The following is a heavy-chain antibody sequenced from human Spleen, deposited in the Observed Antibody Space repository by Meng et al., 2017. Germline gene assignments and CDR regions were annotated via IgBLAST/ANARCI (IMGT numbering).Heavy chain of an antibody. D-gene: IGHD2-15*01. CDR3: ARRSWVFDYGMDV. Sequence: GGSLRLSCKGSGYSFTSYWIGWVRQMPGKGLEWMGIIYPGDSDTRYSPSFQGQVTISADKSISTAYLQWSSLKASDTAMYYCARRSWVFDYGMDVWGQGTTVTVSS. CDR2: IYPGDSDT. J-gene: IGHJ6*02. V-gene: IGHV5-51*01. CDR1: GYSFTSYW.